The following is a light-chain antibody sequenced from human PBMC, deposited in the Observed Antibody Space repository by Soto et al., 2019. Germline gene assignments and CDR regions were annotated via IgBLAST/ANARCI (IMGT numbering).Light chain of an antibody. CDR2: DAS. V-gene: IGKV1-33*01. CDR3: QQYDDLPYT. J-gene: IGKJ2*01. Sequence: DIQMTQSPSSLSASVGDRVTVTCQASQDISNDLNWYQQKPGKAPKLLIYDASNLETGVPSRFSGSGSGTDFTLTISSLKPEDLATYYCQQYDDLPYTFGQGTKLDIK. CDR1: QDISND.